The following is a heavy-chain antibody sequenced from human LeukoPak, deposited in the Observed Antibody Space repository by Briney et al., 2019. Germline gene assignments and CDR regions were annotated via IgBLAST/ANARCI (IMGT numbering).Heavy chain of an antibody. J-gene: IGHJ4*02. CDR1: GFTFRSYE. CDR2: ISSSGSTI. V-gene: IGHV3-48*03. CDR3: KGYYDSSGYKAY. Sequence: GGSLRLSCVASGFTFRSYEMNWVRQAPGKGLEWLSYISSSGSTIYYADSVEGRFTISRDNAKNSLYLQMNSLRAEDTAVYYCKGYYDSSGYKAYWGQGTLVTVSS. D-gene: IGHD3-22*01.